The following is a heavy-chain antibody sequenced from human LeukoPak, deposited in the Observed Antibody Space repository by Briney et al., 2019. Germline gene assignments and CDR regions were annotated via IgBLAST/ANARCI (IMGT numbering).Heavy chain of an antibody. CDR1: GFTFSSYA. J-gene: IGHJ4*02. CDR3: AKEAGYSGYDYPDY. V-gene: IGHV3-23*01. CDR2: ISGSGYST. Sequence: GGSLRLGCSAAGFTFSSYAMSWVRQAPGTGLDWVSAISGSGYSTYYADSVKGRFTISRDNSKNTLYLQMNSLRAEDTAVYYCAKEAGYSGYDYPDYWGQGTLGTVSS. D-gene: IGHD5-12*01.